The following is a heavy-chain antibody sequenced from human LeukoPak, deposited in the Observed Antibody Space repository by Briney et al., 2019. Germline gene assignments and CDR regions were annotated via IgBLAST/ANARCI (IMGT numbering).Heavy chain of an antibody. J-gene: IGHJ4*02. CDR3: AKDPGYQVVYCFDY. V-gene: IGHV3-23*01. D-gene: IGHD2-2*01. CDR1: GFTFSSYS. CDR2: ISGSGGST. Sequence: QPGGSLRLSCAASGFTFSSYSMSWVRQAPGKGLEWVSGISGSGGSTDYADSVKGRFTISRDNSKNTLYLQMNSLRVEDTAVYYCAKDPGYQVVYCFDYWGQGTLVTVFS.